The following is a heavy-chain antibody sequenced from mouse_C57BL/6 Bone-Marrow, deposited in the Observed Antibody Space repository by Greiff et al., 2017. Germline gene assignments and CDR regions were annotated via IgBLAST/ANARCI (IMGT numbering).Heavy chain of an antibody. CDR2: IHYNGNT. V-gene: IGHV3-1*02. J-gene: IGHJ4*01. CDR1: GYSITSGFN. Sequence: EVQLQQSGPDLVKPSQSLSLTCTVTGYSITSGFNWHWVRQFPGNKLEWMGYIHYNGNTNYNPSLKSRFSITRDTSKNQFFLQLKSVTTEDTATYYCAGAPGVMDYWGQGTSVTVSS. CDR3: AGAPGVMDY.